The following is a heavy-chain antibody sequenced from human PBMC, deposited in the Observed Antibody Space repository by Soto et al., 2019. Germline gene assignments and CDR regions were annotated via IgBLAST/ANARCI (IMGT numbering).Heavy chain of an antibody. CDR3: SRSLDS. J-gene: IGHJ4*02. V-gene: IGHV3-7*01. CDR1: GFTFSRFW. Sequence: PGWSLRLSCAASGFTFSRFWMDWVRQAPGKGLEWLANINPDGSEKHYVDSVKGSFTISRDNAKYSLYLQMSSLTAEDSALYYCSRSLDSWGQGTRVTVSS. CDR2: INPDGSEK.